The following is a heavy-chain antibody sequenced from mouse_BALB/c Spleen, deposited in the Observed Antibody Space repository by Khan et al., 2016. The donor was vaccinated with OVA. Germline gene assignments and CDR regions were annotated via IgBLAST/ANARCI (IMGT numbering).Heavy chain of an antibody. CDR3: TRRGNFGSDY. CDR1: GYTFTSYY. J-gene: IGHJ2*01. D-gene: IGHD2-1*01. V-gene: IGHV1S81*02. CDR2: INPSNGGA. Sequence: QIQLVQSGAELVKPGASVKLSCKASGYTFTSYYMYWVKQRPGQGLEWIGEINPSNGGANFNEKFKNKATLTVDKFSSTAYMQLSSLTSEDSAIYYCTRRGNFGSDYGGQGTTLTVSS.